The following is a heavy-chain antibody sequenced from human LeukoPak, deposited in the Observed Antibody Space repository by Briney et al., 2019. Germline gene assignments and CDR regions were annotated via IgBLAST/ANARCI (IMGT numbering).Heavy chain of an antibody. CDR2: IYYSGST. Sequence: SETLSLTCSVSGGSISSYYWSWIRQPPGKGLEWIGYIYYSGSTNYNPSLKSRDTISVDTSKNQFSLKLSSVTAADTAVYYCARDGLWFGASFYYGMDVWGKGTTVTVSS. V-gene: IGHV4-59*01. J-gene: IGHJ6*04. D-gene: IGHD3-10*01. CDR3: ARDGLWFGASFYYGMDV. CDR1: GGSISSYY.